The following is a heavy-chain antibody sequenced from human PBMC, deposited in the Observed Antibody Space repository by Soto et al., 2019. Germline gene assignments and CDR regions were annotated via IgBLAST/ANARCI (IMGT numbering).Heavy chain of an antibody. Sequence: ASGPTLVNPTQTLTLTCTFSGFSLGTRAVGVGWIRQPPGKALEWLALIYWNDDQRYSPSLKNRLTITKDTSKNHVVLTMTNMDPADTATYYCAHRQDLGAFDIWGQGTMVTVSS. CDR1: GFSLGTRAVG. V-gene: IGHV2-5*01. D-gene: IGHD7-27*01. CDR3: AHRQDLGAFDI. CDR2: IYWNDDQ. J-gene: IGHJ3*02.